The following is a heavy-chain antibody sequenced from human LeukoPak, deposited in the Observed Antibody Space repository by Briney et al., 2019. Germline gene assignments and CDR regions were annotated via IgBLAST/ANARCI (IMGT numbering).Heavy chain of an antibody. CDR3: ARGTDSGSSPDY. CDR2: IRYDGSNK. D-gene: IGHD1-26*01. J-gene: IGHJ4*02. Sequence: SGGSLRLSCAASGFTFSSYGMHWVRQAPGKGLEWVAFIRYDGSNKYYADSVKGRFTISRDNSKNTLYLQMNSLRAEDTAVYYCARGTDSGSSPDYWGQGTLVTVSS. CDR1: GFTFSSYG. V-gene: IGHV3-30*02.